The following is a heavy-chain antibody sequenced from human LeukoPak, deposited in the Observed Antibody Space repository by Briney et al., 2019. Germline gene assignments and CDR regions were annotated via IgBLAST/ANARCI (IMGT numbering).Heavy chain of an antibody. J-gene: IGHJ6*04. CDR2: FSGSGYST. Sequence: GGSLRLSCAASGFSFNSYAMSWVRQAPGKGLEWVSTFSGSGYSTYYADSVKGRFTISRDTSKNTLYLQMNSLRAEDTAVYYCAKEVGTGDYYNYGMDVWGKGTTVTVSS. V-gene: IGHV3-23*01. CDR3: AKEVGTGDYYNYGMDV. D-gene: IGHD3/OR15-3a*01. CDR1: GFSFNSYA.